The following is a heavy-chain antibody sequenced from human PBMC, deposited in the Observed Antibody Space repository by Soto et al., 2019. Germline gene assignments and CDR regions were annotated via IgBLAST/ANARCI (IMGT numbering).Heavy chain of an antibody. V-gene: IGHV1-69*01. CDR3: ASQTYYYGSGSQNWFDP. D-gene: IGHD3-10*01. J-gene: IGHJ5*02. Sequence: QVQLVQSGAEVKKPGSSVKVSCKASGGTFSSYAISWVRQAPGQGLEWMGGIIPIFGTANYAQKFQGRVTITADESTSTAYMELSSLRSEDTAVYYCASQTYYYGSGSQNWFDPWGQGTLVTVSP. CDR1: GGTFSSYA. CDR2: IIPIFGTA.